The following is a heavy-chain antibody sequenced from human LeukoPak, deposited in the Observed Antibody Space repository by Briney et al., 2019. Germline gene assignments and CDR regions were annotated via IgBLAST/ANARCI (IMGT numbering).Heavy chain of an antibody. J-gene: IGHJ4*02. CDR2: ISAYNGNT. D-gene: IGHD3-22*01. Sequence: ASVKVSCKASGYTFTSYGISWVRQAPGQGLEWMGWISAYNGNTNYAQKLQGRVTMTTDTSTSTAYMELSSLRSEDTAVYYCASTGDLHRSNNYYDSSGYYKDWGQGTLVTVSS. CDR3: ASTGDLHRSNNYYDSSGYYKD. CDR1: GYTFTSYG. V-gene: IGHV1-18*01.